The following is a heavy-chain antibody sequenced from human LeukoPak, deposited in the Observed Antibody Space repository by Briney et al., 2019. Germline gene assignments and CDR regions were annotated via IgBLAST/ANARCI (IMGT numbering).Heavy chain of an antibody. Sequence: ESGPTLVKPTQTLTLTCTFSEFSLSTSKVGVGWIRQPPGEALEWLGLIYWNDDKRYSPSLKNRLTITKDTSKNQVVLTMTNMDPVDTATYYCAHSTYYDSWSGYPWFDPWGQGTLVTVSS. V-gene: IGHV2-5*01. CDR3: AHSTYYDSWSGYPWFDP. D-gene: IGHD3-3*01. J-gene: IGHJ5*02. CDR1: EFSLSTSKVG. CDR2: IYWNDDK.